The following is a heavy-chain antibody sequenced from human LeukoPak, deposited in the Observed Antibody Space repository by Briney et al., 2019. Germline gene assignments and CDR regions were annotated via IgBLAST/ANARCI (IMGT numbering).Heavy chain of an antibody. J-gene: IGHJ4*02. Sequence: GGSLRLSCAASGFTFSSYGMHWVRQAPGKGLEWVAVIWYDGSNKYYADSVKGRFTISRDNSKNTLYLQMNSLRAEDTAVYYCAKDSTHYYGSGSYFDYWGQGTLVTVSS. CDR2: IWYDGSNK. CDR3: AKDSTHYYGSGSYFDY. V-gene: IGHV3-33*06. D-gene: IGHD3-10*01. CDR1: GFTFSSYG.